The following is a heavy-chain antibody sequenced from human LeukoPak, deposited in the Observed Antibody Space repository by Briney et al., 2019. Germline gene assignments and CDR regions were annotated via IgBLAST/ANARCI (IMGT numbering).Heavy chain of an antibody. V-gene: IGHV3-33*01. J-gene: IGHJ2*01. D-gene: IGHD7-27*01. Sequence: PGGSLRLSCAASGFTFSNYGMHWVRQAPGKGLEWVALIWYDGNNKYYADSVKGRFTVSRDNSKNTLYLQMNSLRAEDTAVYYCARDLAAGEHCYFDLWGRGALVT. CDR3: ARDLAAGEHCYFDL. CDR2: IWYDGNNK. CDR1: GFTFSNYG.